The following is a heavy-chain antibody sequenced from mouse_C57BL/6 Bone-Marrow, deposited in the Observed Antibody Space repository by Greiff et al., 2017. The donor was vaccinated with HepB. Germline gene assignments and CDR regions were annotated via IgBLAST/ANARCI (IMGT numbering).Heavy chain of an antibody. V-gene: IGHV5-15*01. CDR2: ISNLAYSI. J-gene: IGHJ3*01. Sequence: EVKVVESGGGLVQPGGSLKLSCAASGFTFSDYGMAWVRQAPRKGPEWVAFISNLAYSIYYADTLTGRFTITRENAKNTLYLEMSSLRSEDTAMYYCAILNWGAFAYWGQGTLVTVSA. D-gene: IGHD4-1*02. CDR1: GFTFSDYG. CDR3: AILNWGAFAY.